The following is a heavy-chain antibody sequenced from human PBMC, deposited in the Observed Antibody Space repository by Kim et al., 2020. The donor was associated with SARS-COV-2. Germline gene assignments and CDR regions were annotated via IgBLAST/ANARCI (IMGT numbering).Heavy chain of an antibody. CDR1: GYTFTSYY. J-gene: IGHJ4*02. CDR3: AREEDGSGSYYPSDKPYYFDY. D-gene: IGHD3-10*01. CDR2: INPSGGST. Sequence: ASVKVSCKASGYTFTSYYMHWVRQAPGQGLEWMGIINPSGGSTSYAQKFQGRVTMTRDTTTSTVYMELSSLRSEDTAVYYCAREEDGSGSYYPSDKPYYFDYRGQGTLVTVSS. V-gene: IGHV1-46*01.